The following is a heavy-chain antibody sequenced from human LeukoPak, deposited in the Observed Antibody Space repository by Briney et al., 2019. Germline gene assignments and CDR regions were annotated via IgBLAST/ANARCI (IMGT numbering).Heavy chain of an antibody. Sequence: GGSLRLSCAVSGFTFSSHAMSWVRRAPGRGLEWVSAIRGDGATMFYADSVKGRFTISRDNSKNTLYLQMNSLRAEDTAVYYCASYSGSYPDAFDIWGQGTMVTVSS. D-gene: IGHD1-26*01. CDR1: GFTFSSHA. CDR3: ASYSGSYPDAFDI. CDR2: IRGDGATM. J-gene: IGHJ3*02. V-gene: IGHV3-23*01.